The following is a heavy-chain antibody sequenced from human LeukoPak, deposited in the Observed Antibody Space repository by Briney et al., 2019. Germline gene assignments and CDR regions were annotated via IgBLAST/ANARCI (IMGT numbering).Heavy chain of an antibody. CDR2: ISYSGTT. V-gene: IGHV4-38-2*02. Sequence: PSETLSLTCTVSGYSISSGYYWGWVRQPPGKGLEWIGTISYSGTTYYSPSLKSRVTISLDTSKNQFSLKLSSVTAADTAIYYCARDFSSSSTVYYYYYMDVWGKGTTVTVSS. CDR1: GYSISSGYY. D-gene: IGHD6-6*01. CDR3: ARDFSSSSTVYYYYYMDV. J-gene: IGHJ6*03.